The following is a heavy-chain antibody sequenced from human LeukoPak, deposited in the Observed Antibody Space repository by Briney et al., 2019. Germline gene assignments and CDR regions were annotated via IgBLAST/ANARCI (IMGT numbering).Heavy chain of an antibody. Sequence: GGSLRLSCAASGFTFSSYAMSWVRQAPGKGLDWVSAISGSGGSTYYADSVKGRFTISRDNSKNTLYLQMNSLRAEDTAVYYCAKDSQWELLVDYWGQGTLVTVSS. CDR2: ISGSGGST. V-gene: IGHV3-23*01. CDR3: AKDSQWELLVDY. J-gene: IGHJ4*02. CDR1: GFTFSSYA. D-gene: IGHD1-26*01.